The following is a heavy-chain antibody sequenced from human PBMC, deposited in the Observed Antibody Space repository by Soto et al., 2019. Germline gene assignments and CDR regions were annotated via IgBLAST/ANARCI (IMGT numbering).Heavy chain of an antibody. J-gene: IGHJ3*02. CDR3: ARVRDYYDNSGYALDI. V-gene: IGHV3-33*01. CDR1: GFSFSSYG. D-gene: IGHD3-22*01. Sequence: QVQLVESGGGVVQPGKSLSLSCAASGFSFSSYGMHWVRQAPGKGLEWVAVIWYDGSNEDYADSVKGRFAISRDNSKNTLYLQMNSTRAHDTAVYYWARVRDYYDNSGYALDIWGQGTVVTVSS. CDR2: IWYDGSNE.